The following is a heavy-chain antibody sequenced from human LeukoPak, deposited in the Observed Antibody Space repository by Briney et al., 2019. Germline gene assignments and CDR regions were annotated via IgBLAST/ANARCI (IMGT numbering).Heavy chain of an antibody. D-gene: IGHD4-23*01. V-gene: IGHV3-7*01. Sequence: GGSLRLSCAASGFTFSGYWMHWVRQAPGKGLEWVANIKQDGSVKYYVDSVKGRFTISRDNAKNTLYLQMNSLRAEDTAVYYCARSITDYGGNSYFDYWGQGTLVTVSS. J-gene: IGHJ4*02. CDR1: GFTFSGYW. CDR2: IKQDGSVK. CDR3: ARSITDYGGNSYFDY.